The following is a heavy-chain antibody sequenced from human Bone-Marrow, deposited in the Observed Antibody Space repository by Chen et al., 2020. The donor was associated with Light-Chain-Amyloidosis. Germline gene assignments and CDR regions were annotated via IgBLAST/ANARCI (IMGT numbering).Heavy chain of an antibody. CDR3: ATQHFLGGYPGE. Sequence: VXXAGESXKISCKXSGYTFTTYGIVWVRQTPGKGLEWMGIIYTRDSETTYNPSFEGHVTXXXXRSTXXXXXXXXXXXXXXXGMYYCATQHFLGGYPGEWGQGTLV. J-gene: IGHJ4*02. V-gene: IGHV5-51*01. CDR2: IYTRDSET. CDR1: GYTFTTYG. D-gene: IGHD5-12*01.